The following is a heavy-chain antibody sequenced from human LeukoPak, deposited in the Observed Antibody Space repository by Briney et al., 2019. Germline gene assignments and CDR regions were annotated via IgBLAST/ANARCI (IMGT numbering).Heavy chain of an antibody. J-gene: IGHJ4*01. Sequence: GRALRLSCAASGFTFSSYAMHWVRQAPGMGLEWVAVISYDGSNKYYKDSVKGRFTISRDNSKNTLYLQMNSLRAEDTAVYYCARETTVTPETIRFDYWGQGTLVT. CDR3: ARETTVTPETIRFDY. D-gene: IGHD4-17*01. V-gene: IGHV3-30*03. CDR2: ISYDGSNK. CDR1: GFTFSSYA.